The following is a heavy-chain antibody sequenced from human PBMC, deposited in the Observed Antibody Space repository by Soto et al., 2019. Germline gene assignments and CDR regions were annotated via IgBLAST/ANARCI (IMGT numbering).Heavy chain of an antibody. Sequence: LSLSCAASGFTFSIYSMNWVRQAPGKGLEWVSSISSSSSYIYYADSVKGRFNISRDNAKNSLYLQMNRLRAEDTAVYYCAREALAYCRSTSCYLQGFDHWGQGTLVTVFS. CDR2: ISSSSSYI. D-gene: IGHD2-2*01. V-gene: IGHV3-21*01. J-gene: IGHJ5*02. CDR3: AREALAYCRSTSCYLQGFDH. CDR1: GFTFSIYS.